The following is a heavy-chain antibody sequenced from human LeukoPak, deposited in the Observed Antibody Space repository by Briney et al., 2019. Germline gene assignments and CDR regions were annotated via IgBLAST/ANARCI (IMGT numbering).Heavy chain of an antibody. V-gene: IGHV3-48*01. Sequence: PGASLRLSCAASGFTFSSYSMNWVRQAPGKGLEWVSYISSSGSSIYYADSVKGRFTMSRDNAKNSLSLQMNSLRAEDTAVYYCARYSPDYGDYGIEYWGQGSLLTVSS. D-gene: IGHD4-17*01. CDR2: ISSSGSSI. CDR3: ARYSPDYGDYGIEY. CDR1: GFTFSSYS. J-gene: IGHJ4*02.